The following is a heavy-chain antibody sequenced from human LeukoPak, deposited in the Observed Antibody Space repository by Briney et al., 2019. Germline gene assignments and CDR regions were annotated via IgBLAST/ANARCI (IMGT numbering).Heavy chain of an antibody. J-gene: IGHJ4*02. Sequence: SETLSLTCSVSGGSISSYYWNWIRQPPGKGLEWIGYIYYSGSTNYNPSLKSRVTISVDTSRNQFSLKLTSVTAADTAVYYCARANVVTASDYWGQGTLVTVAS. CDR3: ARANVVTASDY. V-gene: IGHV4-59*01. D-gene: IGHD2-21*02. CDR1: GGSISSYY. CDR2: IYYSGST.